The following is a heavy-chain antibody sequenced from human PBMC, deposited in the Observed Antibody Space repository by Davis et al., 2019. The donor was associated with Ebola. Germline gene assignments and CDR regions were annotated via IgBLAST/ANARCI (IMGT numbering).Heavy chain of an antibody. V-gene: IGHV4-34*01. J-gene: IGHJ4*02. CDR1: GYSISRGYY. CDR3: ASSLYRGRYYFDY. CDR2: INHSGST. D-gene: IGHD2-2*02. Sequence: PSETLSLTCAVSGYSISRGYYWSWIRQPPGKGLEWIGEINHSGSTNYNPSLKSRVTISVDTSKNQFSLKLSSVTAADTAVYYCASSLYRGRYYFDYWGQGTLVTVSS.